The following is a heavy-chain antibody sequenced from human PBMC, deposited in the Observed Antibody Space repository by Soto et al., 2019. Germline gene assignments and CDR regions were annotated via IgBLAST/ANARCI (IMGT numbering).Heavy chain of an antibody. D-gene: IGHD3-22*01. CDR3: AREYYDSSGQFYHYYGMDA. J-gene: IGHJ6*02. CDR1: GFTFTSYY. V-gene: IGHV1-46*03. CDR2: ITPSGDST. Sequence: ASVKVSCKASGFTFTSYYMHWVRQAPGQGLEWMGIITPSGDSTSYAQKFQGRVTMTRHTSTSTVYMELSSLRSEDTAVYYCAREYYDSSGQFYHYYGMDAWGQGTTVTVS.